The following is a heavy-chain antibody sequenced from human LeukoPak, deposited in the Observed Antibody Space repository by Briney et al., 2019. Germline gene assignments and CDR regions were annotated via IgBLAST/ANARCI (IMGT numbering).Heavy chain of an antibody. D-gene: IGHD3-22*01. CDR1: GGSISNYY. CDR3: ARHRDYYDT. V-gene: IGHV4-59*08. J-gene: IGHJ4*01. Sequence: PSETLSPTCTVFGGSISNYYWSWIRQPPGKGLEWIGYIYSSGSANYNPSLKSRVIISGDTSKNQISLKLTSVTAADTAVYFCARHRDYYDTWGHGTLVTVSS. CDR2: IYSSGSA.